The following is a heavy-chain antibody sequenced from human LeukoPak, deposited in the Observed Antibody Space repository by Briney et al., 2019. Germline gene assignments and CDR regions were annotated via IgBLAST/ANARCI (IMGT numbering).Heavy chain of an antibody. Sequence: SETLSLTCTVSGYSISSGYYWGWIRQPPGKGLEWIGSIYHSGSTYYNPSRKSRVTISVDTSKNQFSLKLSSVTAADTAVYYCARAGYGSGSYYVGEYYFDYWGQGTLVTVSS. D-gene: IGHD3-10*01. CDR2: IYHSGST. J-gene: IGHJ4*02. CDR1: GYSISSGYY. V-gene: IGHV4-38-2*02. CDR3: ARAGYGSGSYYVGEYYFDY.